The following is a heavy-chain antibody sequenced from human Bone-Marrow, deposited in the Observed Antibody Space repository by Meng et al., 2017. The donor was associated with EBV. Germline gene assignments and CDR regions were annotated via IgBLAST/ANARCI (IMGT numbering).Heavy chain of an antibody. Sequence: QITLKESGPTLVKPTQTLTLTCTFSAFSLTSGVGVGWIRQPPGKALEWLALIHWDDEKRYSPSLESRLTITKDTSKNEVVLTMTNMDPVDTATYYCARRLRYNNWLFDFWGPGTLVTVYS. D-gene: IGHD3-9*01. CDR2: IHWDDEK. CDR3: ARRLRYNNWLFDF. J-gene: IGHJ4*02. CDR1: AFSLTSGVG. V-gene: IGHV2-5*02.